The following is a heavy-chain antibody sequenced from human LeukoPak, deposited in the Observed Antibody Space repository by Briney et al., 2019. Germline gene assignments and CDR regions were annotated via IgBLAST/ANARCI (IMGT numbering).Heavy chain of an antibody. CDR3: AKEGQQYGDYED. CDR2: ISHDGSSK. D-gene: IGHD4-17*01. Sequence: GGSLRLSCAASGFTFSGYGMHWVRQAPGKGLAWVAVISHDGSSKYYADSVKGRFTISRGNSKETLYLQMNSLRAEDTAVYYCAKEGQQYGDYEDWGQGTLVTVSS. J-gene: IGHJ4*02. V-gene: IGHV3-30*18. CDR1: GFTFSGYG.